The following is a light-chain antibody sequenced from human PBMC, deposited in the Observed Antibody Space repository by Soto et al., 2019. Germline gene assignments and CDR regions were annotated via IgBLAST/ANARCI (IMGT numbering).Light chain of an antibody. CDR3: QQYNNWLWT. CDR1: QSVSSN. V-gene: IGKV3-15*01. J-gene: IGKJ1*01. Sequence: EIVMTQSPATLSVSPGERATLSCRASQSVSSNLACYQQKPGQAPRLLIYGASTSATGIPARSSGSGSGTEFTLTISSLQSEDFAVYYCQQYNNWLWTFGQGTKVEIK. CDR2: GAS.